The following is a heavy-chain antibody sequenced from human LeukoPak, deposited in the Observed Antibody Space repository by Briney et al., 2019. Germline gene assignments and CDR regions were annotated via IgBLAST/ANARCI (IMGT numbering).Heavy chain of an antibody. D-gene: IGHD3-3*01. CDR3: AKDVYDFWSGYSQYFDY. Sequence: GGSLRLSCAASGFTFSSYGMHWVRQAPGKGLEWVAFIRYDGSNKYYADSVKGRFTISRDNSKNTLYLQMNSLRAEDTAVYYCAKDVYDFWSGYSQYFDYWGQGTLVTVSS. CDR2: IRYDGSNK. J-gene: IGHJ4*02. V-gene: IGHV3-30*02. CDR1: GFTFSSYG.